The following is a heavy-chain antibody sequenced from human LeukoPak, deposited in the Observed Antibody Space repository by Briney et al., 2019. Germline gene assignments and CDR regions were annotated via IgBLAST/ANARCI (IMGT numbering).Heavy chain of an antibody. J-gene: IGHJ4*02. CDR2: IWYDGSNK. V-gene: IGHV3-33*06. CDR1: GFTFSSYG. CDR3: AKDATGGGMVFYFDY. Sequence: PGGSLRLSCAASGFTFSSYGMHWVRQAPGKGLEWVAVIWYDGSNKYYADSVKGRFTISRDNSKNTLYLQMNGLGAEDTAVYYGAKDATGGGMVFYFDYWVQGALVTVSS. D-gene: IGHD3-16*01.